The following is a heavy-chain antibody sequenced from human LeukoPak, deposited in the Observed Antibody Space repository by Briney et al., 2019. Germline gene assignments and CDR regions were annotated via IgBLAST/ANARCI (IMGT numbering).Heavy chain of an antibody. D-gene: IGHD3-10*01. J-gene: IGHJ4*02. Sequence: SETLSLTCTVSGVSISSSNSYWGWIRQPPGKGLQWIGSIYYSGNTYYNPSLKSRVTISVDTSKNQFSLKLSSVTAADTAVYYCARDQLMVRGDKASLDYWGQGTLVTVSS. V-gene: IGHV4-39*07. CDR3: ARDQLMVRGDKASLDY. CDR2: IYYSGNT. CDR1: GVSISSSNSY.